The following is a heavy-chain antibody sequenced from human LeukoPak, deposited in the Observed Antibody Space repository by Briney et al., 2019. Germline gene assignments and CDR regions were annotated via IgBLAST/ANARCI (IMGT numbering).Heavy chain of an antibody. CDR2: ISSSSRTI. V-gene: IGHV3-48*01. CDR3: AKGSPRGGLDS. D-gene: IGHD1-14*01. CDR1: DVTLSTFT. Sequence: GGSLRLSCAASDVTLSTFTMHWVRQAPGKGLEWVSSISSSSRTINYADSVQGRFTVSRDNVNNSMYLQMNELRREDTAVYYCAKGSPRGGLDSWGQGTLVTVSS. J-gene: IGHJ4*02.